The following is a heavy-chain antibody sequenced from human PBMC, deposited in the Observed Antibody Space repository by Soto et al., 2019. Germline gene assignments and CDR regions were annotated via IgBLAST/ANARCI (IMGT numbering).Heavy chain of an antibody. CDR3: ARDLAPVVRGVLSSGMDV. D-gene: IGHD3-10*02. CDR1: GGTFSNHA. V-gene: IGHV1-69*01. CDR2: IIPMFGTT. Sequence: QVQLVQSGADIRKPGSTVKVSCKASGGTFSNHAINWVRQAPGQGLEWVGGIIPMFGTTNYAQRFQGRVTITADESTTTAYLDLRGLRSEDTAVFYCARDLAPVVRGVLSSGMDVWGQGTTVTVS. J-gene: IGHJ6*02.